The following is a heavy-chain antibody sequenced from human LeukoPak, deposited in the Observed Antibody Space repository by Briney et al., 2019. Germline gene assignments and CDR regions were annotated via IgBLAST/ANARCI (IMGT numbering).Heavy chain of an antibody. J-gene: IGHJ4*02. Sequence: ASVKVSCKASGCTFTSYYMHWVRQAPGQGLEWMGIINPSGGSTSYAQKFQGRVTMTRDTSTSTVYMELSSLRSEDTAVYYCASSQPGIAVAGPREIDYWGQGTLVTVSS. V-gene: IGHV1-46*01. CDR2: INPSGGST. CDR1: GCTFTSYY. CDR3: ASSQPGIAVAGPREIDY. D-gene: IGHD6-19*01.